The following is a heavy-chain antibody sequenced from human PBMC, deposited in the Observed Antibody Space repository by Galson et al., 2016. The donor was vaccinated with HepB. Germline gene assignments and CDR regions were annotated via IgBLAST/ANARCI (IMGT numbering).Heavy chain of an antibody. D-gene: IGHD5-18*01. Sequence: SETLSLTCTVSGGSISSSSFYWGWIRQPPGKGPEWIGSIYYSGSTYFNPSLRSRVTISVDTSRNQFSLKLNSVTAADTAVYYCARLISRAYSYGMFDPWGQGTLVTVSS. V-gene: IGHV4-39*01. CDR1: GGSISSSSFY. CDR2: IYYSGST. J-gene: IGHJ5*02. CDR3: ARLISRAYSYGMFDP.